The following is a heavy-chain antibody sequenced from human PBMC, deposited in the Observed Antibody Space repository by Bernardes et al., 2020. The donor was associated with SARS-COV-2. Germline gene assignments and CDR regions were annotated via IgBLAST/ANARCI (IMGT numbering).Heavy chain of an antibody. Sequence: GGSLRLSCEASGLIFSNCWMTWVRQAPGKGLEWVATIKEDGSKKYYVDSVKGRFTISRDNAKNSVYLQMNSVRVEDTAVYYCARDWWVGEAGDAIDFWGQGTLVTVSS. J-gene: IGHJ3*01. CDR1: GLIFSNCW. V-gene: IGHV3-7*04. CDR2: IKEDGSKK. D-gene: IGHD2-15*01. CDR3: ARDWWVGEAGDAIDF.